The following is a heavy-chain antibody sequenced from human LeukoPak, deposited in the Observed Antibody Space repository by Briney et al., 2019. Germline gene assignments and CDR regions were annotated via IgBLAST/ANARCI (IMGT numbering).Heavy chain of an antibody. CDR3: VGSANLAD. Sequence: PGGSLRLSCAASGVTFSNYEMNWVRQAPGKGLEWISYINGRGSTINYADSVKGRFTISRDNAKNSLYLQMYSLRVEDTAGYYCVGSANLADWGQGTLVTVSS. CDR1: GVTFSNYE. CDR2: INGRGSTI. V-gene: IGHV3-48*03. D-gene: IGHD4/OR15-4a*01. J-gene: IGHJ4*02.